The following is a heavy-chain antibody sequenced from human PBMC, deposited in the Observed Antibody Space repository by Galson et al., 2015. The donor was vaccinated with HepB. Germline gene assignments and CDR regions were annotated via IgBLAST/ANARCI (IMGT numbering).Heavy chain of an antibody. CDR1: GFTFSSYS. J-gene: IGHJ4*02. Sequence: SLRLSCAASGFTFSSYSMNWVRQAPGKGLEWVSSISSSSSYIYYADSVKGRFTISRDNAKNSLYLQMNSLRAEDTAVYYCARDGLWFGELSPDYWGQGTLVTVSS. CDR3: ARDGLWFGELSPDY. D-gene: IGHD3-10*01. CDR2: ISSSSSYI. V-gene: IGHV3-21*01.